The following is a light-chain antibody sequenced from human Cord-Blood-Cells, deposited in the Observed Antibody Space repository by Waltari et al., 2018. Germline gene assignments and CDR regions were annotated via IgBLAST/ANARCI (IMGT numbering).Light chain of an antibody. CDR2: ASS. Sequence: DIQITQAQSSLSPSVGDRVTITCRESQSISSYLNWYQQKPGKAPKLLIYASSSLQSGVPSRFSGSGSGTDFTLTISSLQPEDFATYYCQQSYSTLYTVGQGTKLEIK. CDR3: QQSYSTLYT. V-gene: IGKV1-39*01. J-gene: IGKJ2*01. CDR1: QSISSY.